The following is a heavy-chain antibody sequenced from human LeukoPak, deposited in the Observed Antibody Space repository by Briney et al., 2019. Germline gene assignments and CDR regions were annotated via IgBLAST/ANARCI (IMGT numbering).Heavy chain of an antibody. Sequence: GGSLRLSCAASGFTFSSYAMSWVRQAPGKGLEWVSANSGSGGSTYYADSVKGRFTISRDNSKNTLYLQMNSLRAEDTAVYYCAKDVDGYSYGPLDYWGQGTLVTVSS. V-gene: IGHV3-23*01. CDR3: AKDVDGYSYGPLDY. D-gene: IGHD5-18*01. CDR2: NSGSGGST. J-gene: IGHJ4*02. CDR1: GFTFSSYA.